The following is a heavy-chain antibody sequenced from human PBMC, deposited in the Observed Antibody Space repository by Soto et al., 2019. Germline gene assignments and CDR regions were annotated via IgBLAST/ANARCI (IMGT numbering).Heavy chain of an antibody. CDR2: ISANGAFV. J-gene: IGHJ4*02. V-gene: IGHV3-9*01. Sequence: EVQLVESGGGLVKPGRSLRVSCAASGFSFEDHAMNWVRLVPGKGLEWVSGISANGAFVGYANSVKGRFTISRDNAKNSPFLQMSSLRREHTAVYYCTRDIFRTMTTVDYWGQGTLVTVSS. D-gene: IGHD2-21*01. CDR3: TRDIFRTMTTVDY. CDR1: GFSFEDHA.